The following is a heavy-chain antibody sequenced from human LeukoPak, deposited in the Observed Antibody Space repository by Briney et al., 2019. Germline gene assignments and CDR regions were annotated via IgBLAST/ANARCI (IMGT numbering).Heavy chain of an antibody. D-gene: IGHD3-10*01. J-gene: IGHJ4*02. CDR2: IFPGDSDT. CDR1: GYSFTRNW. CDR3: VKLHRSYSYGSGTSLPFDS. V-gene: IGHV5-51*01. Sequence: GESLKISCKGSGYSFTRNWIGWVRQMPGKGLEWMGIIFPGDSDTRYSPPFQGQVTISADKSITTAYLQWSSLKASDTAMYYCVKLHRSYSYGSGTSLPFDSWGQGTLVTVSS.